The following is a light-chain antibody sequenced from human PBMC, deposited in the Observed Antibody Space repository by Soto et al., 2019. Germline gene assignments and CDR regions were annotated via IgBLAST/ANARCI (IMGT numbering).Light chain of an antibody. Sequence: EIVMTQSPATLSASPGESVSLSCRASESLIGFFAWYQQKPCQAPRLLIYGVSTKATGVPARFSGRAYAAVFTPVIRRVQSDDSAVYYFQNCTGWLVVFGHGTKLEI. CDR2: GVS. CDR3: QNCTGWLVV. CDR1: ESLIGF. V-gene: IGKV3-15*01. J-gene: IGKJ2*01.